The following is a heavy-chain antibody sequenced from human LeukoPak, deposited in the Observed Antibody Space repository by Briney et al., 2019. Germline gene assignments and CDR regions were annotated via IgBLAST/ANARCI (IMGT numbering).Heavy chain of an antibody. Sequence: GGSLRLSCAASGFTFDDYAMHWVRQAPGKGLEWVSLISGGGGSTYYADSVKGRFTISRDNSKNSLYLQMNSLRTEDTALYYCAKGNVDTAMVHYYYGMDVWGQGTTVTVSS. CDR3: AKGNVDTAMVHYYYGMDV. CDR1: GFTFDDYA. V-gene: IGHV3-43*02. D-gene: IGHD5-18*01. CDR2: ISGGGGST. J-gene: IGHJ6*02.